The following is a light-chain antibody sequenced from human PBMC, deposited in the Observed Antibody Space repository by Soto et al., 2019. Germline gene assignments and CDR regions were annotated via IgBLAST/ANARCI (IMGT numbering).Light chain of an antibody. CDR2: GAS. J-gene: IGKJ4*01. CDR3: RQFYNTPDT. V-gene: IGKV3D-7*01. CDR1: QSVSSSY. Sequence: IVLTQSPGTLSLSPVEIATLSFRASQSVSSSYLAWYQQKPGQAPRLLIYGASTRATGIPARFSGSGSGTEFTLTISSLQAEDVAVYYCRQFYNTPDTFGGGTKV.